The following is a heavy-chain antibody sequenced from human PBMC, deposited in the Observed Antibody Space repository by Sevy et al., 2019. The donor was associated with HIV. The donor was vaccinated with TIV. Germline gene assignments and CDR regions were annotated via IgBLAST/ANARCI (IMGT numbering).Heavy chain of an antibody. D-gene: IGHD6-19*01. Sequence: GGSLRLSCVANGFTFSSYEMNWVRQAPGKGLARVSYISNIGTSMYYSDSVKGRCTISRDNARNSLYRQMNSLRAEDTAVYYCASSIAVAGTDYWGQGTQVTVSS. CDR3: ASSIAVAGTDY. CDR1: GFTFSSYE. J-gene: IGHJ4*02. V-gene: IGHV3-48*03. CDR2: ISNIGTSM.